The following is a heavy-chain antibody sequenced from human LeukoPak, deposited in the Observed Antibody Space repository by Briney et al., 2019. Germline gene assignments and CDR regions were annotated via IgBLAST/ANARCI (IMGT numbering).Heavy chain of an antibody. CDR1: GGSFSGYY. CDR3: ARSKRSYSTYYFDY. Sequence: PSETLSLTCAVYGGSFSGYYWSWIRQPPGKGLEWIGEINHSGSTNYNPSLKSRVTISADTSKNQFSLKLSSVTAADTAVYYCARSKRSYSTYYFDYWGQGTLVTVSS. J-gene: IGHJ4*02. CDR2: INHSGST. D-gene: IGHD1-26*01. V-gene: IGHV4-34*01.